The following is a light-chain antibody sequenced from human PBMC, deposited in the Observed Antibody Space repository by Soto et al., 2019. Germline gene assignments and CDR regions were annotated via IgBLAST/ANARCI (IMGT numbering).Light chain of an antibody. Sequence: EIVMTQSPATLSVSPGERATLSCRASQSDSSNLAWYQQKPGQAPRLLIYGASTRATGIPARFSGSGSGTEFNLTISSLQSEDFAVYSCQQYNNWPRTFGQGTKVEIK. CDR2: GAS. J-gene: IGKJ1*01. CDR1: QSDSSN. V-gene: IGKV3-15*01. CDR3: QQYNNWPRT.